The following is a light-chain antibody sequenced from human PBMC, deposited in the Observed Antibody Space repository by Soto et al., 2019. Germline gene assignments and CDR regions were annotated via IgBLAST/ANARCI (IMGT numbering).Light chain of an antibody. J-gene: IGLJ1*01. Sequence: QSALTQPASVSGSPGQSIPSSGPGTANNVGGNNNVSWYQQYPGKAPKLMIYDVSNRPSGVSNRFSGSKSGNTASLTISGLQAEDEADYYCSSYTSSSYTSSSTLYVFGTGTKVTVL. CDR2: DVS. CDR1: ANNVGGNNN. V-gene: IGLV2-14*01. CDR3: SSYTSSSYTSSSTLYV.